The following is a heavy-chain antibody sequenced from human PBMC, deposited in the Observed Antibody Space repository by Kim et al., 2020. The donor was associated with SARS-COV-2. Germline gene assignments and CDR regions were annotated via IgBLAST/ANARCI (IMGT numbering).Heavy chain of an antibody. D-gene: IGHD3-10*01. V-gene: IGHV4-59*01. CDR3: ARDLTGSGSYFSGFDP. Sequence: SLKSRVTISVDTSKNQFSLKLSSVTAADTAVYYCARDLTGSGSYFSGFDPWGQGTLVTVSS. J-gene: IGHJ5*02.